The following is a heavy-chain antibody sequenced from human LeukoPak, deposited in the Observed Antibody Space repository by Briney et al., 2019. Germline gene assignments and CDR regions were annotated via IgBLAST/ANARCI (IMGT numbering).Heavy chain of an antibody. CDR2: ISGSGGST. CDR3: ATYPITMVRGVIQVYFDY. CDR1: GFTFSSYA. V-gene: IGHV3-23*01. Sequence: GGSLRLSCAASGFTFSSYAMSWVRQAPGKGLEWVSAISGSGGSTYYADSVKGRFTISRDNSKNTLYLQMNSLRAEDTAVYYCATYPITMVRGVIQVYFDYWGQGTLVTVSS. J-gene: IGHJ4*02. D-gene: IGHD3-10*01.